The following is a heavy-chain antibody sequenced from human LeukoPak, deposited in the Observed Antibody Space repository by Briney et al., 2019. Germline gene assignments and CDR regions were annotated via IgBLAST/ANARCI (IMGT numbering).Heavy chain of an antibody. CDR1: GFTFSSYG. D-gene: IGHD5-18*01. J-gene: IGHJ4*02. CDR3: AKGRFYVDTDIDY. CDR2: IRYDGSNK. Sequence: PGGSLRLSCAASGFTFSSYGMHWVRQAPGKGLEWVAFIRYDGSNKYYADSVKGRFTISRDNSKNTLYLQMNSLRAEDTAVYYCAKGRFYVDTDIDYWGQGTLVTVSS. V-gene: IGHV3-30*02.